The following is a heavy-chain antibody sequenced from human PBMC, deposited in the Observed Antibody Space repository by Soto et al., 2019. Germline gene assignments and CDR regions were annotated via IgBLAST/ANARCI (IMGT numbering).Heavy chain of an antibody. CDR2: VIPIVGTA. V-gene: IGHV1-69*12. D-gene: IGHD1-1*01. Sequence: QVQLVQSGAEVKKPGSSVKVSCKASGGTFSSYAISWVRQAPGQGLEWMGGVIPIVGTANYEQKFHGRVTITADESTNTGYMEQSRLRSEDTAVYYCASRSGTRKYYFDYLGQGTLVTVSS. J-gene: IGHJ4*02. CDR1: GGTFSSYA. CDR3: ASRSGTRKYYFDY.